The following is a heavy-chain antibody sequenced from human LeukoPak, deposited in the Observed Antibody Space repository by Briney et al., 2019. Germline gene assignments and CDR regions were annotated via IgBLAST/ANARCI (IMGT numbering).Heavy chain of an antibody. CDR1: GFTFSSYA. CDR2: ISVSGGST. V-gene: IGHV3-23*01. J-gene: IGHJ5*02. CDR3: ARGSIRGVTRGSYNWFDP. Sequence: GGSLRLSCAASGFTFSSYAMSWVRQAPGKGLEWVSAISVSGGSTYYADSVKGRFTISRDNSKNTLYLQMNSLRAEDTAVYYCARGSIRGVTRGSYNWFDPWGQGTLVTVSS. D-gene: IGHD3-10*01.